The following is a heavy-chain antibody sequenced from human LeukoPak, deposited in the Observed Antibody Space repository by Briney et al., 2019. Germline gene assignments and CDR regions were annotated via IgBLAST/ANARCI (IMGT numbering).Heavy chain of an antibody. Sequence: GGSLRLSCATSGFTFSNYALHWVRQAPGKGLEWVAVISYDGTNKYYRDSVKGRFTISRDNSKHTLYLQMHSLRGEDTAVYYCARSPTPDGSGSYFYWGQGSLVTVSS. CDR3: ARSPTPDGSGSYFY. J-gene: IGHJ4*02. V-gene: IGHV3-30*04. CDR2: ISYDGTNK. CDR1: GFTFSNYA. D-gene: IGHD3-10*01.